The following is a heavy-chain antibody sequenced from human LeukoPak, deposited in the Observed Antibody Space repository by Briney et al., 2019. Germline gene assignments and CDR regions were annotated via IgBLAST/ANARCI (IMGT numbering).Heavy chain of an antibody. D-gene: IGHD3-3*01. J-gene: IGHJ4*02. CDR1: GFTFSSYA. V-gene: IGHV3-23*01. Sequence: GGSLRLSCAASGFTFSSYAMSWVRQAPGKGLEWVSAISGSGGSTYYADSVKGRFTISRDNSKNTLYLQMNSLRAEDTAVYYCAKPYYDFWSGYYIGGDAFDYWSQGTLVTVSS. CDR2: ISGSGGST. CDR3: AKPYYDFWSGYYIGGDAFDY.